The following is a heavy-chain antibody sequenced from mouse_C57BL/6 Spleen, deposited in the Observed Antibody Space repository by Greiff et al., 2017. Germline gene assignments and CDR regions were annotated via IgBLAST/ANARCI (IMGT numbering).Heavy chain of an antibody. V-gene: IGHV1-69*01. Sequence: QVQLQQPGAELVMPGASVKLSCKASGYTFTSYWMHWVKQRPGQGLEWIGEIDPSDSYTNYNQKFKGKSTLTVDKSSSTAYMQLSSLTSEDSAVYYCARHRKSHYAMDYWGQGTSVTVSS. J-gene: IGHJ4*01. CDR1: GYTFTSYW. CDR2: IDPSDSYT. CDR3: ARHRKSHYAMDY.